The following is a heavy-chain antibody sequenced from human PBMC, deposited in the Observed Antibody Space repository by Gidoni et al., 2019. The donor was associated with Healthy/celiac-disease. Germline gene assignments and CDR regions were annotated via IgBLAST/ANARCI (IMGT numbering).Heavy chain of an antibody. J-gene: IGHJ4*02. CDR3: AKDMDSSGWGGLDY. V-gene: IGHV3-30*18. CDR1: GFPFSSYG. CDR2: ISYDGSNK. D-gene: IGHD6-19*01. Sequence: QVQLVESGGGVVQPGRSLRLSFAASGFPFSSYGMHWVRQAPGKGLEWVAVISYDGSNKYYADSVKGRFTISRDNSKNTLYLQMNSLRAEDTAVYYCAKDMDSSGWGGLDYWGQGTLVTVSS.